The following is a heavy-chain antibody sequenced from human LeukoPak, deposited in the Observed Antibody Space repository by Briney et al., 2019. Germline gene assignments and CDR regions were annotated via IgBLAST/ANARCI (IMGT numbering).Heavy chain of an antibody. J-gene: IGHJ6*02. Sequence: SQTLSLTCTVSGGSISSGGYYWSWIRQHPGKGLEWIGYIYYSGSTYYNPSLKSRVTISVDTSKNQFSLKLSSVTAADTAVYYCARVCGGDCYSSYYYYGMDAWGQGTTVTVSS. V-gene: IGHV4-31*03. CDR1: GGSISSGGYY. D-gene: IGHD2-21*02. CDR2: IYYSGST. CDR3: ARVCGGDCYSSYYYYGMDA.